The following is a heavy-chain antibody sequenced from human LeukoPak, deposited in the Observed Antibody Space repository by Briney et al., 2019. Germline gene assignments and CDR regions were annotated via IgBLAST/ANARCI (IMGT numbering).Heavy chain of an antibody. CDR3: ARLYGSGSLGDY. D-gene: IGHD3-10*01. CDR2: IRYDGSNK. CDR1: GFTFSSYG. V-gene: IGHV3-30*02. J-gene: IGHJ4*02. Sequence: GGSLRLSCAASGFTFSSYGMHWVRQAPGKGLEWVAFIRYDGSNKYYADSVKGRFTISRDNSKNTLYPQMNSLRAEDTAVYYCARLYGSGSLGDYWGQGTLVTVSS.